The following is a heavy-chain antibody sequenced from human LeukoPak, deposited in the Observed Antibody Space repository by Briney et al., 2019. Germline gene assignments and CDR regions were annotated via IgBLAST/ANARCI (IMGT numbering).Heavy chain of an antibody. CDR3: AKALGYCSSTSCYEGDY. CDR2: VSNIGDII. V-gene: IGHV3-48*03. CDR1: GFTFSNYE. Sequence: GGSLRLSCAASGFTFSNYEMNWVRQAPGKGLEWISHVSNIGDIIHYADSVEGRFTISRDNSKNTLYLQMNSLRAEDTAVYYCAKALGYCSSTSCYEGDYWGQGTLVTVSS. J-gene: IGHJ4*02. D-gene: IGHD2-2*01.